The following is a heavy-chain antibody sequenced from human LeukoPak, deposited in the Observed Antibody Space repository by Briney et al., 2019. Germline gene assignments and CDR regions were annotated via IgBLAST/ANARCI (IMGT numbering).Heavy chain of an antibody. Sequence: GGSLRLSCAASGFIFNSYGMSWVRQAPGEGLEWVSGISGSTRTTYYADSVKGRFTISRDNSKNTLYLQMNSLRAEDAAVYYCAKVAKYYYGSETYYFFEHWGQGTPVTASS. J-gene: IGHJ4*02. D-gene: IGHD3-10*01. CDR1: GFIFNSYG. CDR2: ISGSTRTT. CDR3: AKVAKYYYGSETYYFFEH. V-gene: IGHV3-23*01.